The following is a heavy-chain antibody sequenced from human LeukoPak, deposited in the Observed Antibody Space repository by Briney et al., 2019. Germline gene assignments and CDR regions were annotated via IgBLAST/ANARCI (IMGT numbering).Heavy chain of an antibody. Sequence: ASVKVSCKVSGYTLTELSMHWVRQAPGKGLEWMGGFDPEDGETIYAQKFQGRVTMTEDTSTDTAYMELSSLRSEDTAVYYCATVDPSGGYYYMDVWGKGTTVTISS. CDR2: FDPEDGET. CDR3: ATVDPSGGYYYMDV. J-gene: IGHJ6*03. CDR1: GYTLTELS. D-gene: IGHD4-23*01. V-gene: IGHV1-24*01.